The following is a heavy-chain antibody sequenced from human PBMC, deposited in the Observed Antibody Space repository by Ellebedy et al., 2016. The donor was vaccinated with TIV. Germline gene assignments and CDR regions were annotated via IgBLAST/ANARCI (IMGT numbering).Heavy chain of an antibody. V-gene: IGHV1-2*02. J-gene: IGHJ4*02. CDR3: ASVNRGGNSFDY. D-gene: IGHD2-15*01. Sequence: ASVKVSXKASGYTFTGYYMHWVRQAPGQGLEWMGWINPNSGGTNYAQKFQGRVTITRDTSASTAYMELSSLRSEDTAVYYCASVNRGGNSFDYWGQGTLVTVSS. CDR1: GYTFTGYY. CDR2: INPNSGGT.